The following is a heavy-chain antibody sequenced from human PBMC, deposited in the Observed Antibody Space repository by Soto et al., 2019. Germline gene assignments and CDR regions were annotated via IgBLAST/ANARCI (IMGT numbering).Heavy chain of an antibody. CDR3: ARQGAALRDYYYGMDV. Sequence: QVQLVQPGAEVKKPGSSVKVSCKASGGTFSRYAISWVRQAPGQGLEWMGGIIPIFGTANYAQKFQGRVTITADESTSTADMELSSLRSEDTAVYYCARQGAALRDYYYGMDVWGQGTTVTVSS. D-gene: IGHD6-25*01. CDR2: IIPIFGTA. J-gene: IGHJ6*02. V-gene: IGHV1-69*12. CDR1: GGTFSRYA.